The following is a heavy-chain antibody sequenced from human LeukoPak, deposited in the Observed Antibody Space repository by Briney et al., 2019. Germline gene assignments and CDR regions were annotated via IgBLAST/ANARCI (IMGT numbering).Heavy chain of an antibody. CDR2: IYYSRST. Sequence: KTSQTLSLTCTVSGASISSGGYYWNWIRQPPGKGLEWIGYIYYSRSTSYSPSLKSRLTISVDTSKNQFSLKLSSVTAADTAVYYCARDGYNSSYFDYWGQGTLVTVSS. CDR1: GASISSGGYY. V-gene: IGHV4-30-4*01. J-gene: IGHJ4*02. D-gene: IGHD5-24*01. CDR3: ARDGYNSSYFDY.